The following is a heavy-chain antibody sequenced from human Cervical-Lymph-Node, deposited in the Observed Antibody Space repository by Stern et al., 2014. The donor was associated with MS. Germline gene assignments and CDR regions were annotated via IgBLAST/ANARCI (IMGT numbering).Heavy chain of an antibody. J-gene: IGHJ3*02. CDR2: MDCSASV. CDR3: AKFRRDVVVVGAMNGAFDI. V-gene: IGHV4-31*11. CDR1: GGSISSGGYY. Sequence: VQLQESGPGLVQPSKTLSLTCAVSGGSISSGGYYWIWIRQHPGKGLEGIGSMDCSASVYYNPSHESRRTTTVEKSKNQIFGMLSAVTAADTAVYYCAKFRRDVVVVGAMNGAFDIWGQGTMVTVSS. D-gene: IGHD2-15*01.